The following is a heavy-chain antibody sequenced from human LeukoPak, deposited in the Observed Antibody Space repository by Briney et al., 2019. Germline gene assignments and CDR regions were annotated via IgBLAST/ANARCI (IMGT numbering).Heavy chain of an antibody. J-gene: IGHJ4*02. D-gene: IGHD3-10*01. CDR3: ARQPELYYFDY. V-gene: IGHV4-59*08. CDR1: GASISGYY. CDR2: IAYSGST. Sequence: SETLSLPCTVSGASISGYYWSWLRQPPGKGLEGIGCIAYSGSTNYNPSLKSRVTTSAETSKNQISLTLSSVTAADTAVYYCARQPELYYFDYCGQGTLVTVSS.